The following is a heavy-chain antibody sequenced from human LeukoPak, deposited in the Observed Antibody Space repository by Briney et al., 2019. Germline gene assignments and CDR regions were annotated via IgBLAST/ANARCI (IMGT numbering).Heavy chain of an antibody. D-gene: IGHD3-22*01. CDR1: GGTFSSYA. CDR2: IIPIFGTA. Sequence: SVKVSCKASGGTFSSYAISWVRQAPGQGLEWMGGIIPIFGTANYAQKFQGRVTITTDESTSTAYMELSSLRSEDTAVYYCARERYYDSSGYYLGLGYWGQGTLVTVSS. CDR3: ARERYYDSSGYYLGLGY. J-gene: IGHJ4*02. V-gene: IGHV1-69*05.